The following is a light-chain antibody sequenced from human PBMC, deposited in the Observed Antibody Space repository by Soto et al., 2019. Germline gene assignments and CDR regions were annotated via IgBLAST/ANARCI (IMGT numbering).Light chain of an antibody. Sequence: QSALTQPRSVSGSPGQSVTISCTGTNSDIGGYNYVSWYQQHPGKAPKVMIYDVSNRPSGVPDRFSGSKSGTSASLAITGLQAEDEADYYCQSYDSSLSGSVFGGGTKLTVL. CDR3: QSYDSSLSGSV. J-gene: IGLJ3*02. V-gene: IGLV2-11*01. CDR2: DVS. CDR1: NSDIGGYNY.